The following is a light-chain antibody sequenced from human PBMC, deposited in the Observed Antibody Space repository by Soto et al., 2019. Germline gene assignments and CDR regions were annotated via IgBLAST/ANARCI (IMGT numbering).Light chain of an antibody. Sequence: EIVLKQSPGTLSLSPGERATLSCRSSNSFSSNYLAWYQQKPGQAPRLLIYDVSSRATGIPDRFSGSGSGTDFTLTISRLEPVDLAVYYCQQYCISPTFGQGTKVEIK. J-gene: IGKJ1*01. V-gene: IGKV3-20*01. CDR2: DVS. CDR1: NSFSSNY. CDR3: QQYCISPT.